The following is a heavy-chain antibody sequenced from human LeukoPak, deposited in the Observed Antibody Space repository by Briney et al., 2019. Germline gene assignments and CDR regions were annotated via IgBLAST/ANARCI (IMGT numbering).Heavy chain of an antibody. Sequence: GGSLRLSCAASGFTFSSYAMSWVRQAPGKGLEWVSAISGSGGSTYYADSVKGRFTISRDNSKNTLYLQMNSLRAEDTAVYYCARSDGYGLVGIWGQGTMVTVSS. CDR2: ISGSGGST. CDR1: GFTFSSYA. J-gene: IGHJ3*02. D-gene: IGHD5-18*01. V-gene: IGHV3-23*01. CDR3: ARSDGYGLVGI.